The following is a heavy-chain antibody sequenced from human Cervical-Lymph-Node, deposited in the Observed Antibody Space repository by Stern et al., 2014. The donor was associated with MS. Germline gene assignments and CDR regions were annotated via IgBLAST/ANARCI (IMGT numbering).Heavy chain of an antibody. J-gene: IGHJ4*02. Sequence: VQLVESGAVVKKPGESLKISCKLSGYSFTIYYIAWVRQMPGNGLEWMGVIYPYDSDTTYSPSFQGQVTISADKSITTAYLQWSSLRASDTAMYYCARHVQGFDYWGQGTLVTVSS. V-gene: IGHV5-51*01. CDR3: ARHVQGFDY. CDR1: GYSFTIYY. CDR2: IYPYDSDT.